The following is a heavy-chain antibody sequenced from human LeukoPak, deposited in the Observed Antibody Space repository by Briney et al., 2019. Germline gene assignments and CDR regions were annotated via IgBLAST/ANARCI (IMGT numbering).Heavy chain of an antibody. CDR1: GFTFSSYD. V-gene: IGHV3-13*01. CDR2: IGTAGDT. J-gene: IGHJ4*02. CDR3: ARAPSGGFFDY. D-gene: IGHD3-16*01. Sequence: GGSLRLSCAASGFTFSSYDMHWVRQATGKGLEWVSAIGTAGDTYYPGSVKGRFTISRENAKNSLYLQMNSLRAGDPAVYYCARAPSGGFFDYWGQGTLVTVSS.